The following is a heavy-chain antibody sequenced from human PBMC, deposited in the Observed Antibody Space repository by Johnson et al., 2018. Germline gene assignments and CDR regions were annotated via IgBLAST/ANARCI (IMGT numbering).Heavy chain of an antibody. CDR1: GFTFSSYW. CDR3: AKDRSVRYSSRWSDAFDI. V-gene: IGHV3-30*18. D-gene: IGHD6-13*01. J-gene: IGHJ3*02. Sequence: QVQLHESGGGLVQPGGSLRLSCAASGFTFSSYWMHWVRQAPGKGLEWVADISYDGRNKNYADSVKGRFAISRDNSKNTLDVQMDSLRAEDTAVYYCAKDRSVRYSSRWSDAFDIWGPGTMVTVSS. CDR2: ISYDGRNK.